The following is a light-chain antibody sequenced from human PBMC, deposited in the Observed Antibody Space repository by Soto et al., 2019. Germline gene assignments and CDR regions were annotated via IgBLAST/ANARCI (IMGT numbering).Light chain of an antibody. CDR2: GAS. V-gene: IGKV3-11*01. Sequence: EIVLTQSPATLSLSPGERATLSCRASQSVTTNLAWYQQTPAQAPRLLIYGASNRATGIPDRFSGSGSGTDFTLTISRLEPEDSAVYYCQRITFGQGTRLEI. CDR3: QRIT. J-gene: IGKJ5*01. CDR1: QSVTTN.